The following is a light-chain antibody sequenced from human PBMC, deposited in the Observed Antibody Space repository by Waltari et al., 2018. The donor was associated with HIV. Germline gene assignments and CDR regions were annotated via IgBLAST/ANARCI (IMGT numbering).Light chain of an antibody. Sequence: DIQMTQSPSSLSASVGDRVTITCRASQDISNYVAWYQQKPGKIPQLLIYAASTLQSGVPSRFSGGGSGTEFNFTIRSLQPEDVGTYYCQRYNSAPRTFGQGSTV. CDR3: QRYNSAPRT. CDR1: QDISNY. V-gene: IGKV1-27*01. CDR2: AAS. J-gene: IGKJ1*01.